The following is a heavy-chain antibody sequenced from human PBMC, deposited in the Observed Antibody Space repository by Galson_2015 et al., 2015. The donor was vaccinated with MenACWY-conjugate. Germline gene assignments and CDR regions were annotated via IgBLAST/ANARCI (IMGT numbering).Heavy chain of an antibody. D-gene: IGHD6-19*01. V-gene: IGHV3-43*01. CDR1: GFTFGDYP. CDR3: AKDGGVAGPYYFDY. Sequence: SLRLSCAASGFTFGDYPMHWVRQAPGKGLEWVSLISWDGGSTYYADSVKGRFTISRDNSKNSLYLQMNSLRTEDTALYYCAKDGGVAGPYYFDYWGQGTLVTVSS. CDR2: ISWDGGST. J-gene: IGHJ4*02.